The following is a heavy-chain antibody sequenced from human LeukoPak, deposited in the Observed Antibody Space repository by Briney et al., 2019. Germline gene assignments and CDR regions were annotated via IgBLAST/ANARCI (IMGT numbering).Heavy chain of an antibody. V-gene: IGHV3-23*01. Sequence: GGSLRLSCAASGFTFSSYAMSWVRQAPGKGLEWVSAISGSGGSTYCADSVKGRFTISRDNSKNTLYLQMNSLRAEDTAVYYCAKAAQLTDLTGSHFDYWGQGTLVIVSS. D-gene: IGHD3-9*01. J-gene: IGHJ4*02. CDR3: AKAAQLTDLTGSHFDY. CDR2: ISGSGGST. CDR1: GFTFSSYA.